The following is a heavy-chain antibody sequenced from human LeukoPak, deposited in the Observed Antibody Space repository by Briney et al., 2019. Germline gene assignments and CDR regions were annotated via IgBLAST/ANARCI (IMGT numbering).Heavy chain of an antibody. CDR1: GFTFSSYG. CDR2: IRYDGSNK. J-gene: IGHJ3*02. D-gene: IGHD6-19*01. Sequence: GGSLRLSCAASGFTFSSYGMHWVRQAPGKGLEWVAFIRYDGSNKYYADSVKGRFTISRDNSKNALYLQMNSLRAEDTAVYYCARRARDSSGWYPLLTSDAFDIWGQGTMVTVSS. V-gene: IGHV3-30*02. CDR3: ARRARDSSGWYPLLTSDAFDI.